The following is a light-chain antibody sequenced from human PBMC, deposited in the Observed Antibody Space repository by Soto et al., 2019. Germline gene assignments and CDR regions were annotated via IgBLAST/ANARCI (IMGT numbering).Light chain of an antibody. CDR3: SSYTRSTFYV. CDR1: SSDVGGYNY. Sequence: QSVLTQPASVSGSPGQSITISCTGTSSDVGGYNYVSWYQQHPGKAPKLMIYEVSNRPSGVSNRFSGSKSGNTASLTISGLQAEDEADYYCSSYTRSTFYVFGTGTKLTV. V-gene: IGLV2-14*01. J-gene: IGLJ1*01. CDR2: EVS.